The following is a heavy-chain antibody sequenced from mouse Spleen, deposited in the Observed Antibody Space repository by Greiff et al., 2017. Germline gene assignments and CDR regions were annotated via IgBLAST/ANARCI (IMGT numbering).Heavy chain of an antibody. D-gene: IGHD2-4*01. Sequence: EVQLQESGGGLVKLGGSLKLSCAASGFTFSSYAMSWVRQTPEKRLEWVATISSGGGNTYYPDSVKGRFTISRDNAKNTLYLQMSSLKSEDTAMYYCARHEGDDYDDWFAYWGQGTLVTVSA. CDR2: ISSGGGNT. CDR1: GFTFSSYA. CDR3: ARHEGDDYDDWFAY. J-gene: IGHJ3*01. V-gene: IGHV5-9-3*01.